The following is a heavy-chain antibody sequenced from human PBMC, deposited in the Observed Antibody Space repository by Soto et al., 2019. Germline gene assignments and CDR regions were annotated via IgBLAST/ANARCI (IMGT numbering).Heavy chain of an antibody. V-gene: IGHV3-15*07. J-gene: IGHJ4*02. Sequence: EVQLVESGGGLVKPGGSLRLSCAASGVTFSNAWMNWVRQAPGKGLEWVGRIKSKTDGGTTDYAAPVKGRFTISRDDSKNTLYLQMNSLKTEDTAVYYCAADRCLNGVCYFGWWWGQGTLVTVSS. CDR1: GVTFSNAW. D-gene: IGHD2-8*01. CDR2: IKSKTDGGTT. CDR3: AADRCLNGVCYFGWW.